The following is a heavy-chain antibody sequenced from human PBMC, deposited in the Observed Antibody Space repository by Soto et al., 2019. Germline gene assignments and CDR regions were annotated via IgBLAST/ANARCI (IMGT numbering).Heavy chain of an antibody. V-gene: IGHV1-69*06. J-gene: IGHJ4*02. CDR3: ARGRSTYYYDSSGYFFDY. CDR2: IIPIFGTA. CDR1: GGTFSSYA. D-gene: IGHD3-22*01. Sequence: RASVKVSCKASGGTFSSYAISWVRQAPGQGLEWMGGIIPIFGTANYAQKFQGRVTITADKSTSTAYMELSSLRSEDTAVYYCARGRSTYYYDSSGYFFDYWGQGTLVTVSS.